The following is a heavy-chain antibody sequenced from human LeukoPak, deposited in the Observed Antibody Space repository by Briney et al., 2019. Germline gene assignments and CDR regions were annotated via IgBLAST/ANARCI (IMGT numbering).Heavy chain of an antibody. CDR1: GGSISSGGYY. D-gene: IGHD3-10*01. CDR3: ARRVIGATGMDV. J-gene: IGHJ6*02. CDR2: IYYSGST. Sequence: SETLSLTCTVSGGSISSGGYYWSWIRQHPGKGLEWIGYIYYSGSTYYNPSLKSRVTISVDTSKNQFSLKLSSVTAADTAVYYCARRVIGATGMDVWGQGTTVTVSS. V-gene: IGHV4-31*03.